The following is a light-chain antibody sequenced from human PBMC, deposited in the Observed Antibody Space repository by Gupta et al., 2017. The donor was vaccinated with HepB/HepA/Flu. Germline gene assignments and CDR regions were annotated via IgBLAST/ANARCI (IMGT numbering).Light chain of an antibody. CDR3: HQGCTTPWT. Sequence: FHMTHSPSSLSASVGDRVTITCRASQNILSYLNWYQQKPGKAPKILILSASHLQSGVPLRFTGSGSGTEFSLTINSLHPEDFASYYCHQGCTTPWTFGQGTKVEI. V-gene: IGKV1-39*01. J-gene: IGKJ1*01. CDR1: QNILSY. CDR2: SAS.